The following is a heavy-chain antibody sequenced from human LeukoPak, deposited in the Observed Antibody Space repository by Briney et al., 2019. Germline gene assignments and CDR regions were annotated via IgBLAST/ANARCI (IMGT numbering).Heavy chain of an antibody. J-gene: IGHJ3*02. CDR1: GFTFSSHW. CDR3: ARAPSFGSVDI. Sequence: GGTLRLSCAASGFTFSSHWMSWVRQGSGKGLEWVANIKEDGSEKYHVGSAEGRFTISRDNAKNSLYLQMNSLRAGDTAVYYCARAPSFGSVDIWGQGTIVTVSS. D-gene: IGHD3-16*01. V-gene: IGHV3-7*04. CDR2: IKEDGSEK.